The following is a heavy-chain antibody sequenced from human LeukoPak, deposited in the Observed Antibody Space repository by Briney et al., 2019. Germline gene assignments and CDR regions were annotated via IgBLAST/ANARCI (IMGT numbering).Heavy chain of an antibody. J-gene: IGHJ6*03. V-gene: IGHV1-2*06. CDR1: GYTFTGYY. CDR2: INPNSGGT. CDR3: ASSLYCSGGSCDKWYYYMDV. Sequence: GASVKVSCKASGYTFTGYYMHWSRQAPGQGLEWMGRINPNSGGTNYAQKFQGRVTMTRDTSISTAYMELSRLRSDDTAVYYCASSLYCSGGSCDKWYYYMDVRGKGTTVTVSS. D-gene: IGHD2-15*01.